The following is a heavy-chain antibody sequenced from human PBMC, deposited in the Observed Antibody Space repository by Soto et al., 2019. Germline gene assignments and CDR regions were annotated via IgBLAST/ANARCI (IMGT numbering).Heavy chain of an antibody. CDR1: GGSISSGDYY. J-gene: IGHJ4*02. V-gene: IGHV4-30-4*01. Sequence: SETLSLTCTVSGGSISSGDYYWSWIRQPPGKGLEWIGYIYYSGSTYYNPSLKSRVTISVDTSKNQFSLKLSSVTAADTAVYYCAREGPDDFDYWGQGTLVTVPQ. CDR2: IYYSGST. CDR3: AREGPDDFDY.